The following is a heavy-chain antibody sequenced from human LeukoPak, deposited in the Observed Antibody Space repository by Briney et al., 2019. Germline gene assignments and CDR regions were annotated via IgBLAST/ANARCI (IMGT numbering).Heavy chain of an antibody. Sequence: GGSLRLSCAASGFTFSSYAMSWVRQAPGKGLEWVSAISGSGGRTYYADSVKGRFTTSRDNSKNTLYLQMNSLRVEDTAVYFCARVGSGNTYGYADYWGQGTLVTVSS. CDR2: ISGSGGRT. V-gene: IGHV3-23*01. CDR1: GFTFSSYA. J-gene: IGHJ4*02. D-gene: IGHD5-18*01. CDR3: ARVGSGNTYGYADY.